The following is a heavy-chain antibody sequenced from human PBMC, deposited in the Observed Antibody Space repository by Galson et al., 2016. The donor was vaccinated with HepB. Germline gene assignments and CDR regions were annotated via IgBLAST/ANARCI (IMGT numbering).Heavy chain of an antibody. Sequence: SLRLSCAASEFSFSSYAMHWVRQAPGKGLEWVAVISDDGTNKFYGDAVKGRFTISRDNSRNPLYLQMNRVRPEDTGVYYCARDRQWLVTFDYWGLGTLVTVSS. V-gene: IGHV3-30*03. CDR1: EFSFSSYA. D-gene: IGHD6-19*01. CDR3: ARDRQWLVTFDY. CDR2: ISDDGTNK. J-gene: IGHJ4*02.